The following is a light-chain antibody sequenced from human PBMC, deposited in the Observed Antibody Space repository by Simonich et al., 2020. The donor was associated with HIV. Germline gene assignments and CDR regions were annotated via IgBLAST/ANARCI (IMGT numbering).Light chain of an antibody. CDR3: TAYSSSSTLV. V-gene: IGLV2-14*03. CDR2: DVS. J-gene: IGLJ2*01. Sequence: QSALTQPASVSGSPGQSITISCTGTSSAVGGYNYVSWYQQHPVKTPKLVIYDVSNELSGVSNRFCGSKAGNTASLTISGLQAEDEADYYCTAYSSSSTLVFGGGTKLTVL. CDR1: SSAVGGYNY.